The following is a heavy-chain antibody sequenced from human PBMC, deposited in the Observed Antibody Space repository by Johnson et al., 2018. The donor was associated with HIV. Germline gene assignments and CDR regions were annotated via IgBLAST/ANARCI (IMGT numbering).Heavy chain of an antibody. Sequence: VQLVESGGGLVQPGGSLRLSCAVSGFAFDHYAMHWVRQAPGKGLEWVSLISWDGGSSYYADSVQGRFTISRDNSKNTLYLQMNSLRAEDTAVYYCAKGWGAFDIWGRGTMVTVSS. V-gene: IGHV3-43D*03. CDR1: GFAFDHYA. J-gene: IGHJ3*02. D-gene: IGHD3-16*01. CDR2: ISWDGGSS. CDR3: AKGWGAFDI.